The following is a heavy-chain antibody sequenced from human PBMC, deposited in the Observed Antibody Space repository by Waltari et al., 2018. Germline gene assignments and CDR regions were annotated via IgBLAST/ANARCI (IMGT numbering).Heavy chain of an antibody. D-gene: IGHD5-12*01. CDR2: IYYSGST. V-gene: IGHV4-59*11. CDR3: ARGLRLRGGAFDI. Sequence: QVQLQESGPGLVKPSETLSLTCTVSGGSISSHYWSWIRQPPGKGLEWIGYIYYSGSTNYNPSLKSRVTISVDTSKNQFSLKLSSVTAADTAVYYCARGLRLRGGAFDIWGQGTMVIVSS. J-gene: IGHJ3*02. CDR1: GGSISSHY.